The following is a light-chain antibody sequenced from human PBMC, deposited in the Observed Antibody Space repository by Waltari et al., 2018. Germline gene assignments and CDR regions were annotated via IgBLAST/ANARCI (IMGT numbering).Light chain of an antibody. Sequence: QSVLTQPPSVSGASGQRVTISCTGSSSNTGAGYDVHWYQQLPGTAPKVLIYGNSNRPSGVPDRFSGSKSGTSASLAITGLQAEDEADYYCQSYDSSLSAYVFGTGTKVSVL. J-gene: IGLJ1*01. CDR1: SSNTGAGYD. V-gene: IGLV1-40*01. CDR2: GNS. CDR3: QSYDSSLSAYV.